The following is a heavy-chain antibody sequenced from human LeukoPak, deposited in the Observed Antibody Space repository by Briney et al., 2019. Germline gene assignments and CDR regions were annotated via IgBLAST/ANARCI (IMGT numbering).Heavy chain of an antibody. D-gene: IGHD3/OR15-3a*01. J-gene: IGHJ3*02. V-gene: IGHV1-46*01. CDR2: INPSGGST. CDR3: ARVGTGLGIRGAFDI. Sequence: ASVKVSCKASGYTFTSYYMHWVRQAPGQGLEWMGIINPSGGSTSYAQKFQGRVTMTRDTSTSTVYMELSSLRSEDTAVYYCARVGTGLGIRGAFDIWGQGTMVTVSS. CDR1: GYTFTSYY.